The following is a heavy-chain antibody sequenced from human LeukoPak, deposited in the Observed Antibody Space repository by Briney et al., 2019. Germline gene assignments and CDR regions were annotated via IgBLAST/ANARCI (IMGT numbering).Heavy chain of an antibody. CDR3: AREYGDLDY. Sequence: KPSETLSLTYIVSGGSISGFYGSWIRQPAGKGLEWIGRIYPSGGTNYNPSLKSRVTMSTDTSKNQFSLKLRSVTAADTAVYYCAREYGDLDYWGQGTLVTVSS. CDR1: GGSISGFY. D-gene: IGHD4-17*01. V-gene: IGHV4-4*07. J-gene: IGHJ4*02. CDR2: IYPSGGT.